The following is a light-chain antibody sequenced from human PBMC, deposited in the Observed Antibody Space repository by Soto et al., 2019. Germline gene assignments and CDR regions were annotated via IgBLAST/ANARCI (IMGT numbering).Light chain of an antibody. CDR1: QSVSSN. CDR2: DAS. CDR3: QQRSNWPPIT. Sequence: EIVMTQSPATLSVSPGESATLSCSASQSVSSNLAWHQQKPGQAPRILMYDASTRATGISARFSGSGSGTEFTLTISSLEPEDFAVYYCQQRSNWPPITFGQGTRLEIK. V-gene: IGKV3-15*01. J-gene: IGKJ5*01.